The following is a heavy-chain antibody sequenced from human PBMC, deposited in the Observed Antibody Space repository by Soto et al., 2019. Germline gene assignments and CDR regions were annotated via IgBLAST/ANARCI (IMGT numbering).Heavy chain of an antibody. CDR3: AHTTRLPLRADGDRRDAFDI. CDR1: GFSLRASGFG. D-gene: IGHD2-21*01. CDR2: IYWDDQK. J-gene: IGHJ3*02. Sequence: QITLKESGPTLVKPTQTLTLACTFSGFSLRASGFGVGWIRQPPGKAPEWLGVIYWDDQKRYSPSLESRLTVTKDTSGNQVVLTMTNLDPLDTGPYFCAHTTRLPLRADGDRRDAFDIWGQGTTVTVSS. V-gene: IGHV2-5*02.